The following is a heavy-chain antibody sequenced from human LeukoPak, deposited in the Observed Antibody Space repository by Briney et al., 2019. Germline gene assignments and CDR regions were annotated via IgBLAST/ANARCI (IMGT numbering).Heavy chain of an antibody. Sequence: GGSLRLSCAASGFNLGGNAMAWVRQAPGKGLEWVSSISSSSSYIYYADSVKGRFTISRDNAKNSLYLQMNSLRAEDTAVYYCARASRFPESLTPFDYWGQGTLVTVSS. J-gene: IGHJ4*02. CDR2: ISSSSSYI. CDR3: ARASRFPESLTPFDY. CDR1: GFNLGGNA. V-gene: IGHV3-21*03. D-gene: IGHD2-2*01.